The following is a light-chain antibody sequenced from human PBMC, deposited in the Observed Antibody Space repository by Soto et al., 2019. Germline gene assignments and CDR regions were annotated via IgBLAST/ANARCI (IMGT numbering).Light chain of an antibody. CDR1: QSVSSTS. Sequence: EVVLTQSPDSLSLSPGEGATLSCRASQSVSSTSLAWYQQRPGQPPRLLISGASFRATGIPDRFAGSGSGTDFTLTISRLEPEDFAAYYCQHYDASPMYTFGPGTKLEIK. CDR3: QHYDASPMYT. J-gene: IGKJ2*01. CDR2: GAS. V-gene: IGKV3-20*01.